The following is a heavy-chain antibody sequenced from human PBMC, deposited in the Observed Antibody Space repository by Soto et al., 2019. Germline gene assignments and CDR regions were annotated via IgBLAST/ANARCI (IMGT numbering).Heavy chain of an antibody. Sequence: QVQLVESGGGVVQPGTSLRLSCAASGFTFSRYDMHWVRQAPGKGLDWVALIWYDGSRTYYGESVKGRFTISRDNSKNTLFLQMNSLRVEDTAVYYCAREQIGVAGSTYDYWGQGTLVIVS. CDR2: IWYDGSRT. CDR3: AREQIGVAGSTYDY. J-gene: IGHJ4*02. D-gene: IGHD6-19*01. CDR1: GFTFSRYD. V-gene: IGHV3-33*01.